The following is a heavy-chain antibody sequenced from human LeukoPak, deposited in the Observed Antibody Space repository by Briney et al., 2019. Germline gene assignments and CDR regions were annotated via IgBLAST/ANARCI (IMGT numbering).Heavy chain of an antibody. D-gene: IGHD6-19*01. CDR1: GFTFSSYE. CDR2: ISSSGSTI. Sequence: GGSLRLSCAASGFTFSSYEMNWVRQAPGKGLEWVSYISSSGSTIYYADSVKGRFTISRDNAKNSLYLQTNSLRAEDTAVYYCAREDEAVAGTGYNWFDPWGQGTLVTVSS. CDR3: AREDEAVAGTGYNWFDP. J-gene: IGHJ5*02. V-gene: IGHV3-48*03.